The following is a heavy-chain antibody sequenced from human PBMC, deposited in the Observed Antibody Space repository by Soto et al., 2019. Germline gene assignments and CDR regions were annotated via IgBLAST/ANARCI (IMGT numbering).Heavy chain of an antibody. V-gene: IGHV1-2*02. CDR2: INPKNGDT. CDR1: GYTFIGFS. D-gene: IGHD2-15*01. J-gene: IGHJ6*02. CDR3: SKGRWTVGHCSGGSCYDGMDV. Sequence: QEQLVQSGPEVKKPGASVKVSCESSGYTFIGFSLHCVRQAPGQGLEWMGWINPKNGDTYYAQKFQGRVTMTRDTSINTVYMELNSLKSDDTAVYYCSKGRWTVGHCSGGSCYDGMDVWGQGTTVTVSS.